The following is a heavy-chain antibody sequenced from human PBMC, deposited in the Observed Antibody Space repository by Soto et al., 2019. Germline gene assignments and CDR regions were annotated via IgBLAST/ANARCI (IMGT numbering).Heavy chain of an antibody. D-gene: IGHD3-16*02. CDR3: AVSTLITFGGVIVY. CDR2: ISGSGGST. CDR1: GFTFSSYA. V-gene: IGHV3-23*01. Sequence: GGSLRLSCAASGFTFSSYAMSWVRQAPGKGLEWVSAISGSGGSTYYADSVKGRFTISRDSSKNTLYLQMNSLRAEDTAVYYCAVSTLITFGGVIVYWGQGTLVTVSS. J-gene: IGHJ4*02.